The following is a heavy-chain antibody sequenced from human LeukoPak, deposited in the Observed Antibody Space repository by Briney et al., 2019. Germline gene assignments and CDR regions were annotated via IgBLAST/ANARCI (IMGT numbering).Heavy chain of an antibody. V-gene: IGHV1-8*01. J-gene: IGHJ3*02. CDR1: GYTFTSYD. CDR3: ARGGRYVLRFLEWFQKYAFDI. D-gene: IGHD3-3*01. CDR2: MNPNSGNT. Sequence: GASVKVSCKASGYTFTSYDINWVRQATGQGLEWMGWMNPNSGNTGYAQKFQGRVTMTRNTSISTAYMELSSLRSEDTAVYYCARGGRYVLRFLEWFQKYAFDIWGQGTMVTVSS.